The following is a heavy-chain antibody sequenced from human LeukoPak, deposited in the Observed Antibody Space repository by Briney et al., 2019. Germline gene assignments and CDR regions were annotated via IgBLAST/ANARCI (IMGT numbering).Heavy chain of an antibody. CDR1: EFTFSSYW. Sequence: PGGSLRLSCAASEFTFSSYWMNWVRQAPGKGLEWVANIKPDGSDKYYADSVKGRFTISRDNAKNSLYLQMNSLRAEDTAVYYCARAYNALDVWGQGTTVTVSS. CDR3: ARAYNALDV. J-gene: IGHJ6*02. V-gene: IGHV3-7*01. CDR2: IKPDGSDK.